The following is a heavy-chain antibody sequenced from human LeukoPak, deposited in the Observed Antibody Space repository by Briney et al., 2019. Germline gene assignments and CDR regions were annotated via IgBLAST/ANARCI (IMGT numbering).Heavy chain of an antibody. V-gene: IGHV4-4*07. CDR3: ARGDYYYYYMDV. J-gene: IGHJ6*03. CDR1: GDSISSYY. CDR2: IYKSGST. Sequence: PSETLSLTCNVSGDSISSYYWSWIRQPAGKGLEWIGRIYKSGSTNYNPSLKGRVTMSVDTAKTQFSQNLTSVTAADTAVYYCARGDYYYYYMDVWGKGTTVTVSS.